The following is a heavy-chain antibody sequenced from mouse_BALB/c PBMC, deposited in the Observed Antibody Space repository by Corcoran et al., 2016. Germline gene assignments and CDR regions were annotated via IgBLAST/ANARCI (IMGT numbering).Heavy chain of an antibody. V-gene: IGHV9-3-1*01. CDR3: ASDGDYAMDY. Sequence: QIQLVQSGPELKKPGETVKISCKASGYTFTNYGMNWVKQAPGKGLKWMGWINTYTGEPTYADDFKGRFAFSLETSASTAYLQINNLKNEDTATYFCASDGDYAMDYWGQGTSVTVSS. J-gene: IGHJ4*01. CDR2: INTYTGEP. D-gene: IGHD1-1*02. CDR1: GYTFTNYG.